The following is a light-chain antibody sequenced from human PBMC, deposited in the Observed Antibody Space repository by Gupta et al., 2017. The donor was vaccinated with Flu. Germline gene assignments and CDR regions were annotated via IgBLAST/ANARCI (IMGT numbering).Light chain of an antibody. Sequence: TVVTQEPSLTVSPGGTVTLTCACSTGAVTSGYSPSWFRQKPGHAPRALIYNTNNKTSWTPDLCSSSSRGGKASLSLAGGQPEAEDYYDCLHYGSGAWVFGGGTKLTVL. CDR2: NTN. CDR3: LHYGSGAWV. CDR1: TGAVTSGYS. J-gene: IGLJ3*02. V-gene: IGLV7-43*01.